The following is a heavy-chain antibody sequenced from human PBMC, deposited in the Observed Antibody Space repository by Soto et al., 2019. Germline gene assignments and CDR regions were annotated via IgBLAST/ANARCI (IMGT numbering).Heavy chain of an antibody. Sequence: PGGSLILSCEVSGFSVTANYMSWVRQAPGKGLEWVSVIYSGGSTYYIDSVKGRFSISRDISKNTLYLQMNSLRAEDTAVYYCVIDRYGSGSESNDAEYFQHXGQG. CDR3: VIDRYGSGSESNDAEYFQH. J-gene: IGHJ1*01. CDR2: IYSGGST. V-gene: IGHV3-53*01. CDR1: GFSVTANY. D-gene: IGHD3-10*01.